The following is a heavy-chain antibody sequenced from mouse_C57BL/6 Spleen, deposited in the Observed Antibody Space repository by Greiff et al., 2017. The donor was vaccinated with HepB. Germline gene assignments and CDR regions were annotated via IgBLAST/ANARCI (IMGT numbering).Heavy chain of an antibody. CDR1: GYAFSSSW. V-gene: IGHV1-82*01. CDR2: IYPGDGDT. D-gene: IGHD1-1*01. CDR3: ARLLLREWDYFDY. Sequence: VQLQQSGPELVKPGASVKISCKASGYAFSSSWMNWVKQRPGKGLEWIGRIYPGDGDTNYNGKFKGKATLTADKSSSTAYMQLSSLTSEDSAVYFCARLLLREWDYFDYWGQGTTLTVSS. J-gene: IGHJ2*01.